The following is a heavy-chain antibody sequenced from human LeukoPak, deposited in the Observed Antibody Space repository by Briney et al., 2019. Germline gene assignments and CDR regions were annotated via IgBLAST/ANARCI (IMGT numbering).Heavy chain of an antibody. CDR3: ARDPTYYDFWSGPYGMDV. Sequence: SVKVSCKASGGTFSSYAISWVRQAPGQGLEWMGGIIPIFGTANYAQKFQGRVTITADESTSTAYMELSSLRSEDTAVYYCARDPTYYDFWSGPYGMDVWGQGTTVAVSS. D-gene: IGHD3-3*01. V-gene: IGHV1-69*13. CDR2: IIPIFGTA. J-gene: IGHJ6*02. CDR1: GGTFSSYA.